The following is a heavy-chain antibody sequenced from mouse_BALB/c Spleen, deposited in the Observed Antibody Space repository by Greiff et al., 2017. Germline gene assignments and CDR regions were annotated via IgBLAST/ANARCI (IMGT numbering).Heavy chain of an antibody. V-gene: IGHV1-54*01. CDR3: AGYYYGSGEDWYFDD. CDR1: GYAFTNYL. J-gene: IGHJ1*01. D-gene: IGHD1-1*01. Sequence: QVQLQQSGAELVRPGTSVKVSCKASGYAFTNYLIEWVKQRPGQGLEWIGVINPGSGGTNYNENFKGKATLTADKSSSTAYMQLSSLTSDDSAVYYCAGYYYGSGEDWYFDDWGEGTTVTVSS. CDR2: INPGSGGT.